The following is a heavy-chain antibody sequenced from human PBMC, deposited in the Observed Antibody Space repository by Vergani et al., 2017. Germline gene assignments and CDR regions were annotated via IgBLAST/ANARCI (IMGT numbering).Heavy chain of an antibody. V-gene: IGHV4-30-4*01. J-gene: IGHJ6*03. CDR3: ASAAGGSFTGGYHYYYMDV. CDR1: GGSISSGDYY. D-gene: IGHD1-26*01. Sequence: QVQLQESGPGLVKPSQTLSLTATVSGGSISSGDYYWSWIRQPPGKGLEWIGNIYHTGTTYYNPSLKSRVTISIDTSKNQFSLKVNSLTAADTAVYYCASAAGGSFTGGYHYYYMDVWGEGTTVTVSS. CDR2: IYHTGTT.